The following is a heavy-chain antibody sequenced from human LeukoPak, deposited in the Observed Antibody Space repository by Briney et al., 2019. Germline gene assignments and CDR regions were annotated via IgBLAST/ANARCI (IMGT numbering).Heavy chain of an antibody. CDR2: IKQDGSEK. CDR1: GFTFSDYY. J-gene: IGHJ6*03. CDR3: ARDIISSGWSYYYYYYMDV. Sequence: GGSLRLSCAASGFTFSDYYMSWIRQAPGKGLEWVANIKQDGSEKYYVDSVKGRFTISRDNAKNSLYLQMNSLRAEDTAVYYCARDIISSGWSYYYYYYMDVWGKGTTVTISS. D-gene: IGHD6-19*01. V-gene: IGHV3-7*01.